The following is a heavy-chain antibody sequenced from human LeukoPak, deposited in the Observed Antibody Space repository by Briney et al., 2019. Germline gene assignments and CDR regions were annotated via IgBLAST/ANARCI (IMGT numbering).Heavy chain of an antibody. V-gene: IGHV3-30*02. CDR2: ITYDGSNK. D-gene: IGHD1-26*01. J-gene: IGHJ6*02. Sequence: SGGSLRLSCAASGFTFSSCGMHWVRQAPGKGLEWVAYITYDGSNKCYADSVKGRFTISRDNSKNTLSLQMNSLRAEDTAVYYCLVRESAGHNGMHVWGQGTTVTVSS. CDR1: GFTFSSCG. CDR3: LVRESAGHNGMHV.